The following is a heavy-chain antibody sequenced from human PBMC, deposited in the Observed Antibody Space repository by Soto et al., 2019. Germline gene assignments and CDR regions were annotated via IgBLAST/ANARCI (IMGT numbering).Heavy chain of an antibody. V-gene: IGHV3-74*01. CDR1: GFTFSTYW. CDR3: ARVTLTSIDMVDY. Sequence: EVPLVESGGALVQPGGSLRLSCAASGFTFSTYWMHWVRQGPGKGLVWVSRIRGDGTRTNYADSVRSRFTVSRDNAKNTLYLQINSLTAEDTAVYYCARVTLTSIDMVDYWGQGTLVTVSS. J-gene: IGHJ4*02. CDR2: IRGDGTRT. D-gene: IGHD2-21*01.